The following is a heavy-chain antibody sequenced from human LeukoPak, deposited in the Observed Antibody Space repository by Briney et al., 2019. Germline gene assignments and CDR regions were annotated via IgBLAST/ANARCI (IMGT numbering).Heavy chain of an antibody. Sequence: PGGSLRLSCAASGFTFSSYSMNWVRQAPGKGLEWVSSINSDSSYIYYADSVKGRFTISRDNAKNLLYLQMNSLRAEDTAVYYCAKGSGDSSGWFQLFDYRGQGTLVTVSS. CDR2: INSDSSYI. CDR3: AKGSGDSSGWFQLFDY. V-gene: IGHV3-21*04. D-gene: IGHD6-19*01. CDR1: GFTFSSYS. J-gene: IGHJ4*02.